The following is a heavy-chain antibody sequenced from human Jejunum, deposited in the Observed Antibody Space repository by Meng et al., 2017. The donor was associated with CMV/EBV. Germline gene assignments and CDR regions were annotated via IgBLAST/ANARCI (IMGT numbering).Heavy chain of an antibody. Sequence: FDNFPLHWVRHAPGKGLEWVAGIVWHSGSIGYADSVEGRFTISRDNAKNSLYLQMNSLTTEDTALYYCAKVSMAARRGTGGLDVWGQGTTVTVSS. CDR1: FDNFP. J-gene: IGHJ6*02. CDR3: AKVSMAARRGTGGLDV. D-gene: IGHD3-16*01. CDR2: IVWHSGSI. V-gene: IGHV3-9*01.